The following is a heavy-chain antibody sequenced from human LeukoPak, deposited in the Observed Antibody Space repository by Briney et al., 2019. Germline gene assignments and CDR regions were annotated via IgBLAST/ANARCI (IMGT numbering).Heavy chain of an antibody. CDR1: GGTFSSYA. V-gene: IGHV1-69*04. J-gene: IGHJ4*02. D-gene: IGHD5-12*01. Sequence: ASVKVSCKASGGTFSSYAISWVRQAPGQGLEWMGRIIPILGIANYAQKFQGRVTITADKSTSTAYMELSSLRSEGTAVYYCARDGGYSGYETFGYWGQGTLVTVSS. CDR3: ARDGGYSGYETFGY. CDR2: IIPILGIA.